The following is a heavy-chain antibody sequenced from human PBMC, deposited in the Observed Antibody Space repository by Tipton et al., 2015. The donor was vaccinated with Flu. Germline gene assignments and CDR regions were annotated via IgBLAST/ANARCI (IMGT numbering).Heavy chain of an antibody. CDR1: GGSISTSF. CDR2: ISTSGST. CDR3: ARDLRGYSGYTGGDAFDM. Sequence: TLSLTCSVSGGSISTSFWGWLRQPAGKGLEWIGRISTSGSTNYNASLESRVTMSRDTSKNHFSLRLSSATAADTALYYCARDLRGYSGYTGGDAFDMWGQGIMVTVSS. V-gene: IGHV4-4*07. D-gene: IGHD5-12*01. J-gene: IGHJ3*02.